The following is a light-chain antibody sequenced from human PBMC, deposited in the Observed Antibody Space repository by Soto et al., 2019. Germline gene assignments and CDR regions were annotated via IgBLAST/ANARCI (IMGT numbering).Light chain of an antibody. CDR2: LNSDGSH. V-gene: IGLV4-69*01. CDR3: QTWNTGTHVV. Sequence: QAVVTQSPSASASLGASVKLTCTLSSGHSSYAIAWHQQQPEKGPRYLMKLNSDGSHNKGDGIPDRFSGSSSGAERYLTISSLQSEDEADYYCQTWNTGTHVVFGGGTKLTVL. CDR1: SGHSSYA. J-gene: IGLJ2*01.